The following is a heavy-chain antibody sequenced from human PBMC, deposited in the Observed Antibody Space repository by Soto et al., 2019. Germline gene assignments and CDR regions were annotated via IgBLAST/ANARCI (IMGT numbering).Heavy chain of an antibody. J-gene: IGHJ4*02. Sequence: GGSLRLSCTASGFTFGDYAMSWFRQAPGKGLEWVGFIRSKAYGGTTEYAASVKGRFTISRDDSKSIAYLQMNSLKTEDTAVYYCTRDAGPVLRFLEWLPSYFDYWGQGTLVTVSS. CDR1: GFTFGDYA. V-gene: IGHV3-49*03. CDR2: IRSKAYGGTT. D-gene: IGHD3-3*01. CDR3: TRDAGPVLRFLEWLPSYFDY.